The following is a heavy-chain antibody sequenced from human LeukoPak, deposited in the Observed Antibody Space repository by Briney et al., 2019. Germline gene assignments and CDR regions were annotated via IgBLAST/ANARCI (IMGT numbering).Heavy chain of an antibody. Sequence: PSETLSLTCDVSGGSVTSTNWWTWVRQPPGKGLEWIGEVHLDGRTNYNPSLKSRPIMSVDLPENHISLKLTSVTAADSALYYCARQIAVAGEWAFDIWGQGTMVTVSS. CDR1: GGSVTSTNW. J-gene: IGHJ3*02. D-gene: IGHD6-19*01. V-gene: IGHV4-4*02. CDR3: ARQIAVAGEWAFDI. CDR2: VHLDGRT.